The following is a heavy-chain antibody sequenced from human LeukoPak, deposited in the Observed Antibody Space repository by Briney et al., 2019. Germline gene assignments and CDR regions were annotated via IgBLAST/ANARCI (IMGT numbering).Heavy chain of an antibody. CDR3: AKVDGYYTTGFLDY. CDR2: ISGSGGSI. V-gene: IGHV3-23*01. Sequence: PGGSLRLSCAASGFTFSSYAMSWVRQAPGKGLEWVSAISGSGGSIYYADSVKGRFTISRDNSKNTLYLQMNSLRAEDTAVYYCAKVDGYYTTGFLDYWGQGTLVTVSS. J-gene: IGHJ4*02. CDR1: GFTFSSYA. D-gene: IGHD1-1*01.